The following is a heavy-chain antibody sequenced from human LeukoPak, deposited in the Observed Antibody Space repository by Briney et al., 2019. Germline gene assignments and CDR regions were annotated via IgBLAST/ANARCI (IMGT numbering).Heavy chain of an antibody. V-gene: IGHV4-34*01. CDR1: GGSFSGYY. Sequence: SETLSLTCAVYGGSFSGYYWSWIRQPPGKVLEWIGEINHSGSTNYNPPLKSRVTISVDTSKNQFSLKLSSVTAADTAVYYCACTSGSYCFDYWGQGTLVTVSS. J-gene: IGHJ4*02. CDR3: ACTSGSYCFDY. D-gene: IGHD1-26*01. CDR2: INHSGST.